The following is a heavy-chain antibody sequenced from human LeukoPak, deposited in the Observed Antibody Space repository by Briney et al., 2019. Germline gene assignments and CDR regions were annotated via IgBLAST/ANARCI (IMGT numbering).Heavy chain of an antibody. CDR2: INPSSGST. CDR1: VYTFTTSY. Sequence: ASVKVSCKGSVYTFTTSYLHWGRHAPGQRLEWMGLINPSSGSTTYAQKFQGRVTMTRDTSTSTVYMELSSLRSEDTAVYYCARHRYIGSSRYFYVDYSGQGTLVTVSS. J-gene: IGHJ4*02. D-gene: IGHD6-13*01. V-gene: IGHV1-46*01. CDR3: ARHRYIGSSRYFYVDY.